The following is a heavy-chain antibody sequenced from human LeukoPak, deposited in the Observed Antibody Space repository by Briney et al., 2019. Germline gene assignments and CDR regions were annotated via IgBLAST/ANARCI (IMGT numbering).Heavy chain of an antibody. CDR1: GYTFTSYG. V-gene: IGHV1-18*01. J-gene: IGHJ6*02. Sequence: ASVKVSCKASGYTFTSYGISWVRQAPGQGLEWMGWISAYNGNTNYAQKLQGRVTMTTDTSTSTAYMELRSLRSDDTAVYYCAREGVMDCSGSSCYGGIPFYYYGMDVWGQGTTVTVSS. CDR2: ISAYNGNT. CDR3: AREGVMDCSGSSCYGGIPFYYYGMDV. D-gene: IGHD2-15*01.